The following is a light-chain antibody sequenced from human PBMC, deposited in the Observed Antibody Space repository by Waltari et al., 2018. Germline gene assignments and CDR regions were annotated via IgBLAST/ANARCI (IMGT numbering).Light chain of an antibody. J-gene: IGKJ2*01. V-gene: IGKV3-20*01. CDR1: QIISNNY. Sequence: EIVLTQSPGTLSLSPGERATLSCRASQIISNNYLAWYQAKPGQAPRLLIYGISHRATGIPDRFSGGGSGTDFTLTISRLEPEDCAVYYGQQFGGSPKYTFGQGTKLEIK. CDR2: GIS. CDR3: QQFGGSPKYT.